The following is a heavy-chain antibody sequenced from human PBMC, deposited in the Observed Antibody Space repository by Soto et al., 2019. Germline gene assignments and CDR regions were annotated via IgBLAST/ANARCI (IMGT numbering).Heavy chain of an antibody. Sequence: QAQLMQSGAEVKKPGSPVKVSCKASGGTFSGYAINWVRQAPGQGLEWMGGIIPVLGITNYAQKFQGRITIAADESTGTAHMDLRSLSSEDTAVYYCAKDPRSITGTTSTEDFQHWGQGTLVTVSS. CDR1: GGTFSGYA. CDR2: IIPVLGIT. D-gene: IGHD1-20*01. V-gene: IGHV1-69*01. J-gene: IGHJ1*01. CDR3: AKDPRSITGTTSTEDFQH.